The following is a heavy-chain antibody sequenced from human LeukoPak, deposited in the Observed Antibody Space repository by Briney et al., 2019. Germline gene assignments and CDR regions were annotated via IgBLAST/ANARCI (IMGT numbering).Heavy chain of an antibody. CDR2: IYYGGST. J-gene: IGHJ4*02. D-gene: IGHD3-10*01. V-gene: IGHV4-30-4*08. Sequence: SETLSLTCTVSGASISTGEFYWTWIRQHPVKGLEWIGYIYYGGSTYYNPSLKSRVTISVDTSKNQFSLKLSSVTAADTAVYYCAIITMVRGVIIGVNWGQGTLVTVSS. CDR1: GASISTGEFY. CDR3: AIITMVRGVIIGVN.